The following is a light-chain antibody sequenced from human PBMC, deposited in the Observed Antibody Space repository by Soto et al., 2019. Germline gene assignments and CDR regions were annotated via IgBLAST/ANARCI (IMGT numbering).Light chain of an antibody. CDR1: GSNIGATYD. CDR3: QSYDSSLSAKV. V-gene: IGLV1-40*01. Sequence: QLVLTQPPSVSGAPGQTVTISCTGSGSNIGATYDVHWYQHLPGTAPKLLIFGNDNRPSGVPDRFSGSKSGTSASLAITGLQAEDEADYYCQSYDSSLSAKVFGGGTKLTVL. CDR2: GND. J-gene: IGLJ2*01.